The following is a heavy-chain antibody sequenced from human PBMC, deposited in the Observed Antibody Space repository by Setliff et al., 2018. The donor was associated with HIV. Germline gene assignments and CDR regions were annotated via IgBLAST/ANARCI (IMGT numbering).Heavy chain of an antibody. J-gene: IGHJ5*01. CDR1: GDSINTHY. Sequence: PSETLSLTCTVSGDSINTHYWGWIRQQPGKGLEWIGYIHYTGSNFYNPSFTSRLTISIDTSKNQFSLKLTSMTAADTAVYFCARGGNSRAAWFDSWGQGTLVTVSS. D-gene: IGHD6-6*01. V-gene: IGHV4-59*06. CDR3: ARGGNSRAAWFDS. CDR2: IHYTGSN.